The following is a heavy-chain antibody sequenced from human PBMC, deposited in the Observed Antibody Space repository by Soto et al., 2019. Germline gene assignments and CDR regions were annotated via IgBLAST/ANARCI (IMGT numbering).Heavy chain of an antibody. Sequence: SLRVSCEVSGCRIDDYGGHWVRQAPGKGLEWIAGISRDSRSISYGASMKGRFTISRDNAKNSLYLQLNSLRADDTAFYYCVKDALTTVAYYFDYWGQGALVTVSS. CDR2: ISRDSRSI. CDR3: VKDALTTVAYYFDY. CDR1: GCRIDDYG. D-gene: IGHD4-17*01. J-gene: IGHJ4*02. V-gene: IGHV3-9*01.